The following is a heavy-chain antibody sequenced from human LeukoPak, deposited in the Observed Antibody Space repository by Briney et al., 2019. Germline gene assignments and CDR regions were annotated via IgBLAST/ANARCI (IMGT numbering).Heavy chain of an antibody. J-gene: IGHJ4*02. CDR3: AREGKGITIFGVVRGVWDY. CDR2: IYYSGST. CDR1: GGSISSSSYY. V-gene: IGHV4-39*07. D-gene: IGHD3-3*01. Sequence: ASETLSLTCTVSGGSISSSSYYWGWIRQPPGKGLEWIGSIYYSGSTYYNPSLKSRVTISVDTSKNQFSLKLSSVTAADTAVYYCAREGKGITIFGVVRGVWDYWGQGTLVTVSS.